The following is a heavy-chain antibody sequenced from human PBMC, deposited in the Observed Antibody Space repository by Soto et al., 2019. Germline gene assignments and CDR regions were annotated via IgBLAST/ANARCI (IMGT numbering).Heavy chain of an antibody. CDR3: ARELHVFRFLEWPDAFDI. CDR2: IIPIFGTA. CDR1: GGTFSRYG. J-gene: IGHJ3*02. Sequence: ASVKVSCKASGGTFSRYGISWVRQAPGQGLEWMGGIIPIFGTANYAQKFQGRVTITADESTSTAYMELSSLRSEDTAVYYCARELHVFRFLEWPDAFDIWGQGTMVTVSS. D-gene: IGHD3-3*01. V-gene: IGHV1-69*13.